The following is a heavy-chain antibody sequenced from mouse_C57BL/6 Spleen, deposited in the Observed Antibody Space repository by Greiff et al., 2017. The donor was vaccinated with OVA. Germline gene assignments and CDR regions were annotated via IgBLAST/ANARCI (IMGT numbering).Heavy chain of an antibody. D-gene: IGHD1-1*01. Sequence: EVQLQESGPGMVKPSQSLSLTCTVTGYSITSGYDWHWIRHFPGNKLEWMGYISYSGSTNYNPSLKSRISITHDTSKNHFFLKLNSVTTEDTATYYCAREGVVGDWYFDVWGTGTTVTVSS. CDR2: ISYSGST. CDR1: GYSITSGYD. J-gene: IGHJ1*03. CDR3: AREGVVGDWYFDV. V-gene: IGHV3-1*01.